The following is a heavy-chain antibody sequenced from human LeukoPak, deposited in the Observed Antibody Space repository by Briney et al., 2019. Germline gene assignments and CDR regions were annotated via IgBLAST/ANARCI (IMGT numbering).Heavy chain of an antibody. CDR2: FDPEDGET. V-gene: IGHV1-24*01. D-gene: IGHD3-10*01. CDR1: VYTLTELS. J-gene: IGHJ3*02. CDR3: ATDYYGSGSYSPQAFDI. Sequence: ASVKVSCKVSVYTLTELSMHWVRPAPGKGREWMGGFDPEDGETIYVQKFQGRVTMTEDTSTDTAYMELSSLRSEDTAVYFCATDYYGSGSYSPQAFDIWGQGTMVTVSS.